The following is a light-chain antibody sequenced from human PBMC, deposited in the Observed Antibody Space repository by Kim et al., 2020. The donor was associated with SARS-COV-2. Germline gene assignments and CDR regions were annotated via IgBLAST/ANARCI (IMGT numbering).Light chain of an antibody. CDR2: DDS. CDR1: NIGGKS. V-gene: IGLV3-21*02. CDR3: QVGDSSSDHVV. Sequence: APGQTARITCGGNNIGGKSVLWYHPSPGRAPLLVMPDDSDRPSGVPGRISGSSSENAATLTISRVEVADGADYDCQVGDSSSDHVVFGGGTQLTVL. J-gene: IGLJ2*01.